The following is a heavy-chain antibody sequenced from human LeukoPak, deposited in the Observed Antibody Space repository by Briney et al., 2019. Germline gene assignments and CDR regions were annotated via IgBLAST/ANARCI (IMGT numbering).Heavy chain of an antibody. CDR2: IYRDGTT. Sequence: GGSLRLSCAASGFTVSSSFMSWVRQAPGTGLQWVSVIYRDGTTYYADSVRGRFTISRDNSKNTLYLQMNSLRVEDTAVYYCARDDRTVVPGTFDNWGQGTLVTVSS. CDR1: GFTVSSSF. D-gene: IGHD6-13*01. J-gene: IGHJ4*02. V-gene: IGHV3-53*01. CDR3: ARDDRTVVPGTFDN.